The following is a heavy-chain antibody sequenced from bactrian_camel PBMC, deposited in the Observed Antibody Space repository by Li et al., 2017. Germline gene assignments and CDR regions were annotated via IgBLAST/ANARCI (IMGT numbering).Heavy chain of an antibody. CDR1: GYIYSSIC. Sequence: VQLVESGGGSVQAGGSLTFSCAAPGYIYSSICMGWFRQAPGKEREEIGAIDNFGNTRVADSVKGRFTISKDNAKNTLYLQMNSLKPEDTAMYFCAARPINTRDCVAGGPAEFGYWGQGTQVTVS. D-gene: IGHD1*01. CDR2: IDNFGNT. V-gene: IGHV3S53*01. CDR3: AARPINTRDCVAGGPAEFGY. J-gene: IGHJ6*01.